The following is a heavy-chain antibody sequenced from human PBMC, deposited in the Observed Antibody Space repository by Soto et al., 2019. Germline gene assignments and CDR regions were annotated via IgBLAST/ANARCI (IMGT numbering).Heavy chain of an antibody. CDR1: GGSISSYY. J-gene: IGHJ5*02. CDR3: ARHTYYDFWSGYSNWFDP. CDR2: IYYSGST. Sequence: PSETLSLTCTVSGGSISSYYWSWIRQPPGKGLEWIGYIYYSGSTNYNPSLKGRVTISVDTSKNQFSLKLSSVTAADTAVYYCARHTYYDFWSGYSNWFDPWGQGTLVTVSS. V-gene: IGHV4-59*08. D-gene: IGHD3-3*01.